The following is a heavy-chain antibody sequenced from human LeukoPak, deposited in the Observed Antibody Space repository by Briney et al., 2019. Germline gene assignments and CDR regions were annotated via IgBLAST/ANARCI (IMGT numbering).Heavy chain of an antibody. CDR2: ISGSGGST. D-gene: IGHD3-9*01. CDR1: GFTFSTYA. J-gene: IGHJ4*02. Sequence: PGGSLRLSCAASGFTFSTYAMTWVRRAPGKGLEWVSVISGSGGSTYYADSGKGRFTISRDNSKNTLYLQMNSLRAEDTAVYYCAKVRYVGYYFDTWGQGTLVTVSS. V-gene: IGHV3-23*01. CDR3: AKVRYVGYYFDT.